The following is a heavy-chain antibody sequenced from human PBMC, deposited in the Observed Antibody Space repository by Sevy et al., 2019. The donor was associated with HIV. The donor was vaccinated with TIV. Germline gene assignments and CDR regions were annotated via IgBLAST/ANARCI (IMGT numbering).Heavy chain of an antibody. Sequence: GGSLRLSCAASGFTFSNYDLHWVRQAPGKGLDWVAVISHDGRYKNYADSVKVRFTISRDNLRNTLFLQMDSLRPDDTAVYFWARLVSCGGDCYYLDSWGQGALVTVSS. J-gene: IGHJ4*02. D-gene: IGHD2-21*02. V-gene: IGHV3-30*03. CDR3: ARLVSCGGDCYYLDS. CDR1: GFTFSNYD. CDR2: ISHDGRYK.